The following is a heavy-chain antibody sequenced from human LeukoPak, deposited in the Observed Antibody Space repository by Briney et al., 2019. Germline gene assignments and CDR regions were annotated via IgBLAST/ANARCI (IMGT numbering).Heavy chain of an antibody. J-gene: IGHJ4*02. V-gene: IGHV1-2*02. D-gene: IGHD6-6*01. Sequence: ASVKVSCKASGYTFTGYYMHWVRQAPGQGLEWMGWINPNSGGTNYAQKFQGRVTMTRDTSISTAYMELRRLRPDDTAVYYCARDRYSSSGGSVGDYWGQGTLVTVSS. CDR1: GYTFTGYY. CDR3: ARDRYSSSGGSVGDY. CDR2: INPNSGGT.